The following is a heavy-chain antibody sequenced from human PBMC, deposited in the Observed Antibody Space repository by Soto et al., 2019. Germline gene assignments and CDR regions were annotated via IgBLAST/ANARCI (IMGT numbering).Heavy chain of an antibody. J-gene: IGHJ5*02. D-gene: IGHD2-2*02. CDR3: ARGLDCSSTSCYMGWFDP. CDR2: INPNSGGT. Sequence: ASVKVSCKASGYTFTAYYMHWVRQAPGQGLEWMGWINPNSGGTNYAQKFQGWVTMTRDTSISTAYMELSRLRSDDTAVYYCARGLDCSSTSCYMGWFDPWGQGTLVTVSS. CDR1: GYTFTAYY. V-gene: IGHV1-2*04.